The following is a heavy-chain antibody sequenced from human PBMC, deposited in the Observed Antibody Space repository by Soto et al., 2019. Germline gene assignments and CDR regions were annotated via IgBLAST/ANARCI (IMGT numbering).Heavy chain of an antibody. J-gene: IGHJ4*02. Sequence: EVQLVESGGGLVQPGRSLRLSCAASGFTFDDYAMHWVRQGPGKGLEWVSSISWNSGNVCYADDVKGRFTISRDNAKNSLYLQMNSLGGEDTALYYCAKGASTTVFAFTDYWGQGPLVTVSS. V-gene: IGHV3-9*01. CDR1: GFTFDDYA. CDR2: ISWNSGNV. D-gene: IGHD4-17*01. CDR3: AKGASTTVFAFTDY.